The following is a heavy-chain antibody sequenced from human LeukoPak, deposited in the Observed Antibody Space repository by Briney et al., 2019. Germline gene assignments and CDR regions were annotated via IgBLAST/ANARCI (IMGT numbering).Heavy chain of an antibody. J-gene: IGHJ4*02. CDR3: AREAVGAIYFDY. CDR2: ISYDGSLK. CDR1: GFTFSSYA. Sequence: QPGGSLRLSCAASGFTFSSYAMHWVRQAPGKGLEWVAIISYDGSLKYYADSVKGRFTISRDNAKNTLYLQMSSLRTEDTAGYYCAREAVGAIYFDYWGQGTLVTVSS. D-gene: IGHD1-26*01. V-gene: IGHV3-30-3*01.